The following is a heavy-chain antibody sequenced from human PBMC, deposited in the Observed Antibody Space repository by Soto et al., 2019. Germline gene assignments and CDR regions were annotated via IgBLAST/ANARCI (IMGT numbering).Heavy chain of an antibody. CDR3: ATEDDSSGYYPFAY. CDR2: IYYSGST. Sequence: ETLSLTCTVSGGSIXSGGYYGSWIRQHSGKGLEWIGYIYYSGSTYYNPSLKSRVTISVDTSKNQFSLKLSSVTAADTAVYYCATEDDSSGYYPFAYWGQGTLVTVSS. D-gene: IGHD3-22*01. V-gene: IGHV4-39*01. J-gene: IGHJ4*02. CDR1: GGSIXSGGYY.